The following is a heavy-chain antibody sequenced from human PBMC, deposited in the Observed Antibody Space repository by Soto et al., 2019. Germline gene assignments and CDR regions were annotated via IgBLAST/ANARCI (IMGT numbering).Heavy chain of an antibody. V-gene: IGHV3-15*07. J-gene: IGHJ3*02. D-gene: IGHD1-1*01. CDR1: GFTFSNAW. CDR3: TTDRTGNTKFVAFDI. Sequence: EVQLVESGGGLVKPGGSLRLSCAASGFTFSNAWMNWVRQAPGKGLEWVGRIKSKTDGGTTDYAAPVKGRFTISRDDSKNTLYLQNNSLKTEHTAVYYCTTDRTGNTKFVAFDIWGQGTMVTVSS. CDR2: IKSKTDGGTT.